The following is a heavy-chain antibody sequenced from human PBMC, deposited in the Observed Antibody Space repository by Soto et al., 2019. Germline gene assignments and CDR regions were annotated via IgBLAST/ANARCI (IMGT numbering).Heavy chain of an antibody. CDR2: IYYSGST. V-gene: IGHV4-30-4*01. Sequence: SETLSLTCTVSVGSISSGDYYWSWIRQPPGKGLEWIGYIYYSGSTYYNPSLKSRVTISVDTSKNQFSLKLSSVTAADTAVYYCARAMTDIVATIPTSYGMDVLGEGNPVTVS. CDR3: ARAMTDIVATIPTSYGMDV. CDR1: VGSISSGDYY. D-gene: IGHD5-12*01. J-gene: IGHJ6*02.